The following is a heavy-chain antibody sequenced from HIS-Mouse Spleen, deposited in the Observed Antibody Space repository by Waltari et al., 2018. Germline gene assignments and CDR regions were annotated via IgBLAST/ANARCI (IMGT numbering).Heavy chain of an antibody. J-gene: IGHJ2*01. Sequence: QLQLQESGPGLVKPSETLSLTCTVSGGSISSSSYYWGWIRQPPGKGLEWIGSIYYSGSPYYHPSLESRVTISVDTSKILFSLKLSAVTAADTAVYYCAREIPYSSSWYDWYFDLWGRGTLVTVSS. V-gene: IGHV4-39*07. CDR2: IYYSGSP. CDR1: GGSISSSSYY. D-gene: IGHD6-13*01. CDR3: AREIPYSSSWYDWYFDL.